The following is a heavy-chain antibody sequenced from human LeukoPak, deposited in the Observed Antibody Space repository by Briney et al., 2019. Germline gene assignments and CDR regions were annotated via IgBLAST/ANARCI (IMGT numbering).Heavy chain of an antibody. V-gene: IGHV4-39*07. Sequence: SETLSLTCTVSGASITSSNYYWLWLRQPPGKGLEWIGSIYYTGITYYNLSLKSRVTISVDTSKYQCSLRLSSVTAADTAVYYCARGGQLVFGWFDPWGQGTLVTVPS. CDR3: ARGGQLVFGWFDP. CDR2: IYYTGIT. CDR1: GASITSSNYY. J-gene: IGHJ5*02. D-gene: IGHD6-6*01.